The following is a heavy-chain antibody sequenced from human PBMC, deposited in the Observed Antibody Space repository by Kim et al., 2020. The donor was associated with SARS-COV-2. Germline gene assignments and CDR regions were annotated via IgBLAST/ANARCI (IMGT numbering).Heavy chain of an antibody. V-gene: IGHV3-30*18. J-gene: IGHJ4*02. CDR2: ISYDGSNK. D-gene: IGHD3-10*01. CDR3: AKDRTALYYGSGSYFWC. Sequence: GGSLRLSCAASGFTFSSYGMHWVRQAPGKGLEWVAVISYDGSNKYYADSVKGRFTISRDNSKNTLYLQMTSLRAEDTAVYYCAKDRTALYYGSGSYFWCWGQGTLVTVSS. CDR1: GFTFSSYG.